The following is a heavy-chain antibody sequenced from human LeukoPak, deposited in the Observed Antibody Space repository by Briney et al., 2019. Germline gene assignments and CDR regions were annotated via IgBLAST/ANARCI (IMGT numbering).Heavy chain of an antibody. Sequence: SETLSLTCAVYGGSFSGYYWSWIRQPPGKGLEWIGEINHSGSTNYNPSLKSRVTISVDTSKNQFSLKLSSVTAADTAVYYCARRRIQLWLQGSPLFDYWGQGTLVTVSS. CDR1: GGSFSGYY. J-gene: IGHJ4*02. V-gene: IGHV4-34*01. CDR2: INHSGST. CDR3: ARRRIQLWLQGSPLFDY. D-gene: IGHD5-18*01.